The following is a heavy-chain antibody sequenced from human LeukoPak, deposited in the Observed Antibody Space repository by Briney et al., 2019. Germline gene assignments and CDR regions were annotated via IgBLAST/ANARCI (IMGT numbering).Heavy chain of an antibody. V-gene: IGHV4-39*01. CDR3: ARLSRNPGYSSGWPYFDX. J-gene: IGHJ4*02. CDR1: GGSISSSSYY. D-gene: IGHD6-19*01. Sequence: SETLSLTCTVSGGSISSSSYYWGWIRQPPGKGLEWIGSIYYSGSTYYNPSLKSRVTISVDTSKNQFSLKLSSVTAADTAVYYCARLSRNPGYSSGWPYFDXWGQGTLVTVX. CDR2: IYYSGST.